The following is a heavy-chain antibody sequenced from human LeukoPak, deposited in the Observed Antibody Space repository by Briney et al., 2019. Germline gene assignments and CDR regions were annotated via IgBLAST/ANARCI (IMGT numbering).Heavy chain of an antibody. D-gene: IGHD3-10*01. Sequence: GSLRLSCVASGFTFSDAWMSWVRQAPGKGLEWVGRIKSKIDGGTIDYCAPVKGRFTISRDDSRNTLYLQRSSLKTEDTAVYYCTRRRQDGFGGQGTLAMVSP. CDR1: GFTFSDAW. V-gene: IGHV3-15*01. J-gene: IGHJ1*01. CDR2: IKSKIDGGTI. CDR3: TRRRQDGF.